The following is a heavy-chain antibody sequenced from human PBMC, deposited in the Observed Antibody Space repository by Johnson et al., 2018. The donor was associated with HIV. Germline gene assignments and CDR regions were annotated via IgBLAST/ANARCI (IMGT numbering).Heavy chain of an antibody. V-gene: IGHV3-30*03. CDR1: GFTFSSYG. Sequence: QMLLVESGGGVVQPGRSLRLSCAASGFTFSSYGMHWVRQAPGKGLAWVAVLTNAGSNKYYADSVTGRLTISRDNSKNTLYLQMNSLRAEDTAVYYCARENEAFDIGGQGTMVTVSS. CDR3: ARENEAFDI. J-gene: IGHJ3*02. CDR2: LTNAGSNK.